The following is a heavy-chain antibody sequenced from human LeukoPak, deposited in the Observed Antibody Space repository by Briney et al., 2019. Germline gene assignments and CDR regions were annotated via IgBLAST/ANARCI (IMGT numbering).Heavy chain of an antibody. CDR1: GDSITLTSYY. CDR3: ARQIRYTYDPNWFHP. CDR2: IYFSGTT. J-gene: IGHJ5*02. V-gene: IGHV4-39*01. D-gene: IGHD2-2*02. Sequence: SETLSLTCSVSGDSITLTSYYWAWIRQPPGKGLECIGSIYFSGTTNYNPSLQSRVTMSVDTSRNQFSLILSSLTATDTAVYYCARQIRYTYDPNWFHPWSQGALVTVSS.